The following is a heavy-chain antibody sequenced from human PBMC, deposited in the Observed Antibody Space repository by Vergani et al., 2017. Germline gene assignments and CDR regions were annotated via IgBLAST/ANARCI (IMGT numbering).Heavy chain of an antibody. CDR2: INTNTGNP. CDR3: ARAKRGRLAVGATDS. V-gene: IGHV7-4-1*01. J-gene: IGHJ4*02. D-gene: IGHD6-19*01. CDR1: GYTFTSYA. Sequence: QVQLVQSGSELKKPGASVKVSCKASGYTFTSYAKNWVRQAPGQGLEWMGWINTNTGNPTYAQGFTGRFVFSLDTSISTAYLQIGSLKAEDTAVYFCARAKRGRLAVGATDSWGQGTLLTVSS.